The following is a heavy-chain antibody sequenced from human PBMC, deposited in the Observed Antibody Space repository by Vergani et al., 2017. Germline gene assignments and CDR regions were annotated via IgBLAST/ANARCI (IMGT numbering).Heavy chain of an antibody. D-gene: IGHD2-2*01. V-gene: IGHV1-69*09. CDR1: GGTFSSYT. J-gene: IGHJ6*02. CDR2: IIPILGIA. CDR3: ARDQPNCSSTSCFYYYYGMDV. Sequence: QVQLVQSGAEVKKPGASVKVSCKASGGTFSSYTISWVRQAPGQGLEWMGRIIPILGIANYAQKFQGRVTITADKSTSTAYMELSSLRSEDTAVYYWARDQPNCSSTSCFYYYYGMDVWGQGTTVTVSS.